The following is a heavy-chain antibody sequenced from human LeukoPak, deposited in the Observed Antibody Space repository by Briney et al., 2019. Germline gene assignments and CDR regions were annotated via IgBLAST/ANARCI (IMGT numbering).Heavy chain of an antibody. CDR3: ARETQQTPIHDAFDI. V-gene: IGHV3-48*01. J-gene: IGHJ3*02. CDR2: ISSSSSTI. CDR1: GFTFSSYS. D-gene: IGHD2-21*01. Sequence: PGGSLRLSCAASGFTFSSYSMNWVRQAPGKGLEWVSYISSSSSTIYYADSVKGRFTISRDNAKNSLYLQMNSLRAEDTAVYYCARETQQTPIHDAFDIWGQGTMVTVSS.